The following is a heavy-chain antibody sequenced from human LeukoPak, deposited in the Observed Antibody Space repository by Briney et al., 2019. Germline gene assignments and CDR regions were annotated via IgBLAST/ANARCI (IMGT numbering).Heavy chain of an antibody. CDR3: ARHLIAAAKLDRFDP. D-gene: IGHD6-13*01. CDR1: GGSISSSSYY. CDR2: IYYSGST. Sequence: SETLSLTCTVSGGSISSSSYYWGWIRQPPGKGLEWIGSIYYSGSTYYNPSLKSRVTISVDTSKNQFSLKLSSVTAADTAVYYCARHLIAAAKLDRFDPWGQGTLVTVSS. V-gene: IGHV4-39*01. J-gene: IGHJ5*02.